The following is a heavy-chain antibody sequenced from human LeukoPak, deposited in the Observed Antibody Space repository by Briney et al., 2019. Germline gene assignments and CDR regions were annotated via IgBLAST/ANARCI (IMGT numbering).Heavy chain of an antibody. V-gene: IGHV1-18*01. D-gene: IGHD2-8*01. CDR1: GYTFTSYG. J-gene: IGHJ4*02. Sequence: ASAKVSCKASGYTFTSYGISWVRQAPGQGLEWMGWISAYNGNTNYAQKLQGRVTMTTDTSTSTAYMELRSLRSDDTAVYYCARGEYCTNGVCPGDYWGQGTLVTVSS. CDR2: ISAYNGNT. CDR3: ARGEYCTNGVCPGDY.